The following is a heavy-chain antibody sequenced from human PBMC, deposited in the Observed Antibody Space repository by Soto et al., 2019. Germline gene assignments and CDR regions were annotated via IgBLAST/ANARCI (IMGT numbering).Heavy chain of an antibody. V-gene: IGHV1-2*02. CDR1: GYTFTGYY. Sequence: ASVKVSCKASGYTFTGYYMHWVRQVPGQGLEWMGWINPNSGDTKYVQEFQGRVTMTRDTSISTAYMELSRLRSDDTAVYYCARGRNPLGHFDFWGLGTLVTVS. J-gene: IGHJ4*02. CDR2: INPNSGDT. D-gene: IGHD7-27*01. CDR3: ARGRNPLGHFDF.